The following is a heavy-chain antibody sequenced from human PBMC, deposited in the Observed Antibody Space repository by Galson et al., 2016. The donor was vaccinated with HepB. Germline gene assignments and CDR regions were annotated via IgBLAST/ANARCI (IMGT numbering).Heavy chain of an antibody. J-gene: IGHJ3*02. D-gene: IGHD6-19*01. Sequence: SETLSLTCTVSGGSITSSSYYWGWVRQPPGKGLEWIGNIYYSWTTYYNPSLKSRVTISIATSKNQFSLKLNSVTAADTAVYSCARPHSSGWSYDAFDMWGQGTMVTVSS. CDR1: GGSITSSSYY. V-gene: IGHV4-39*01. CDR2: IYYSWTT. CDR3: ARPHSSGWSYDAFDM.